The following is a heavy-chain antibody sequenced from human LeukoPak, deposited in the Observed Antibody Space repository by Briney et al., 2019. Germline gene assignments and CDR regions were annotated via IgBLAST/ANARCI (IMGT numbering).Heavy chain of an antibody. J-gene: IGHJ4*02. D-gene: IGHD3-9*01. CDR3: ARGHNFGRLHPFDY. CDR1: GFTVSSNY. CDR2: IYCGGST. V-gene: IGHV3-66*01. Sequence: GGSLRLSCAASGFTVSSNYMSWVRQAPGKGLEWVSVIYCGGSTYYADSVKGRFTISRDNSKNTLYLQMNSLRAEDTAVYYCARGHNFGRLHPFDYWGQGTLVTVSS.